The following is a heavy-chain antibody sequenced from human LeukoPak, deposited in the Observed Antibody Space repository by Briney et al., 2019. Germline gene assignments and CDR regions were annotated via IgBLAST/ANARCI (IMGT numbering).Heavy chain of an antibody. D-gene: IGHD3-22*01. CDR2: ISYGGSNK. CDR1: GFTFSSYA. Sequence: PGGSLRLSCAASGFTFSSYAMHWVRQAPGKGLEWVAVISYGGSNKYYADSVKGRFTISRDNSKNTLYLQMNSLRAEDTAVYYCARGNSYYYELFDYWGQGTLVTVSS. V-gene: IGHV3-30-3*01. J-gene: IGHJ4*02. CDR3: ARGNSYYYELFDY.